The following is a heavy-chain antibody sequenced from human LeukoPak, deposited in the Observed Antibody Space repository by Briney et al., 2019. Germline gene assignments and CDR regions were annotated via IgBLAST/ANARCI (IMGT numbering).Heavy chain of an antibody. Sequence: GASVKVSCKASGYTFTSYYMHWVRQAPGQGLEWMGIINPSGGSTSYAQKFQGSVTMTRDMSTSTVYMDLSSLRSEDTAVYYCARGPLGVATILAYWGQGTLVTVSS. CDR1: GYTFTSYY. D-gene: IGHD5-12*01. CDR3: ARGPLGVATILAY. V-gene: IGHV1-46*01. CDR2: INPSGGST. J-gene: IGHJ4*02.